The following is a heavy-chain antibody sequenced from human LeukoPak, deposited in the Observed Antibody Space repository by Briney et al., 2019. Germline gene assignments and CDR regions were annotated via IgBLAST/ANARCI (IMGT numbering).Heavy chain of an antibody. J-gene: IGHJ3*02. CDR2: IIPIFVTA. CDR3: ARVIRPYYYDSSGYNSAFDI. CDR1: GYTFSGYA. V-gene: IGHV1-69*13. D-gene: IGHD3-22*01. Sequence: SVKVSCKASGYTFSGYAISWVRQAPGQGLEWMGGIIPIFVTANYAQKFQGRVTITADESTSTAYMELSSLRSEDTAVYYCARVIRPYYYDSSGYNSAFDIWGQGTMVTVSS.